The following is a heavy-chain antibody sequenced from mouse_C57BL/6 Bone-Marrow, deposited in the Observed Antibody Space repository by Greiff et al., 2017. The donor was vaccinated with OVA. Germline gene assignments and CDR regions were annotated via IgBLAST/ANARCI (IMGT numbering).Heavy chain of an antibody. V-gene: IGHV1-81*01. J-gene: IGHJ4*01. CDR2: IYPRSGNT. D-gene: IGHD2-1*01. CDR1: GYTFTSYG. Sequence: QVQLQQSGAELARPGASVKLSCKASGYTFTSYGISWVKQRTGQGLEWIGEIYPRSGNTYYNEKFKGKATLTADKSSSTAYMELRSLTSEDAAVYFCARGNYGYAMDYWGQGTSVTVSS. CDR3: ARGNYGYAMDY.